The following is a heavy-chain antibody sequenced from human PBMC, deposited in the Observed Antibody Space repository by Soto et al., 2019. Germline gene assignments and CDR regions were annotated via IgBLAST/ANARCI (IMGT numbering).Heavy chain of an antibody. CDR2: IYYSGST. CDR1: GGSISSYD. Sequence: SETLCLTCTVAGGSISSYDGSWIRQPPGKVLEWIGYIYYSGSTNYNPSLKSRVTISVDTSKNQFSLKLSSVTAADTAVYYCARGRDFWSGHSYMAVWGNGTTVPVSS. D-gene: IGHD3-3*01. J-gene: IGHJ6*03. CDR3: ARGRDFWSGHSYMAV. V-gene: IGHV4-59*01.